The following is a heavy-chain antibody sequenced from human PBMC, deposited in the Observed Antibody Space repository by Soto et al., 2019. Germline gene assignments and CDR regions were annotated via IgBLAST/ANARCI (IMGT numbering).Heavy chain of an antibody. D-gene: IGHD2-21*01. Sequence: SVKVSCKASGGTFSSYAISWVRQAPGQGLEWMGGIIPIFGTANYAQKFQGRVTITADESTSTAYMELSSLRSEDTAVYYCARITGDGYNRDFDYWGQGTLVTVYS. CDR2: IIPIFGTA. CDR3: ARITGDGYNRDFDY. CDR1: GGTFSSYA. J-gene: IGHJ4*02. V-gene: IGHV1-69*13.